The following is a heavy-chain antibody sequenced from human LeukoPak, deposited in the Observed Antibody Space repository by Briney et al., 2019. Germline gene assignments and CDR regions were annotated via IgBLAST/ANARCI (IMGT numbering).Heavy chain of an antibody. CDR2: IYHSGAT. CDR1: VGSISSYY. Sequence: SETLSLTCTGSVGSISSYYWSWIRQSPEKGLEWIGSIYHSGATYYNPSLKSRVTKSVDTSKNQVSLKVTSVTPADTAVYLFARDLGMAGIAPVDYWGQGTLVTVSS. CDR3: ARDLGMAGIAPVDY. V-gene: IGHV4-38-2*02. D-gene: IGHD6-19*01. J-gene: IGHJ4*02.